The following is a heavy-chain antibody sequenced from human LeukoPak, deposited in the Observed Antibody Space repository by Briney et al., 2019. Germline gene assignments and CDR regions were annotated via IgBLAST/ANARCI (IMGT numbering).Heavy chain of an antibody. CDR2: ISYDGSNK. CDR3: AKDDYVWGSYRYDDY. V-gene: IGHV3-30*18. D-gene: IGHD3-16*02. J-gene: IGHJ4*02. CDR1: GFTFSSYG. Sequence: GGSLRLSCAASGFTFSSYGMHWVRQAPGKGLEWVAVISYDGSNKYYADSVKGRFTISRDNSKNTLYLQMNSLRAEDTAVYYCAKDDYVWGSYRYDDYWGQGTLVTVSS.